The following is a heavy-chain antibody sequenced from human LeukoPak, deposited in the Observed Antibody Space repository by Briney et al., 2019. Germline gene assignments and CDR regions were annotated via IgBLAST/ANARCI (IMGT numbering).Heavy chain of an antibody. D-gene: IGHD3-16*02. CDR1: GGSFSGYY. V-gene: IGHV4-34*01. CDR2: IYHGGST. Sequence: YPSETLSLTCAVYGGSFSGYYWSWIRQPPGKGLEWIGEIYHGGSTNYNPSLESRVTISVDKSKNQFSLKLSSVTAADTAVYYCASSIIRVDDLSPVDYWGRGTLVTVSS. CDR3: ASSIIRVDDLSPVDY. J-gene: IGHJ4*02.